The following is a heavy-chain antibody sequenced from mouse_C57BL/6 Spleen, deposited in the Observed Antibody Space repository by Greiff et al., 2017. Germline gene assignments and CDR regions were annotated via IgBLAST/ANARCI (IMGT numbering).Heavy chain of an antibody. CDR2: ISYDGSN. Sequence: EVQLQESGPGLVKPSQSLSLTCSVTGYSITSGYYWNWIRQFPGNKLEWMGYISYDGSNNYNPSLKNRISITRDTSKNQFFLKLNSVTTEDTATYYCAKSLFITTGSAMDYWGQGTSVTVSS. CDR1: GYSITSGYY. V-gene: IGHV3-6*01. J-gene: IGHJ4*01. D-gene: IGHD1-1*01. CDR3: AKSLFITTGSAMDY.